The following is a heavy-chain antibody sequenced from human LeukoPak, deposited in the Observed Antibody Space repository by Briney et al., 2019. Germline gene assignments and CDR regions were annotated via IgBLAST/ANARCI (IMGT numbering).Heavy chain of an antibody. CDR1: GFTFSSYA. J-gene: IGHJ6*02. V-gene: IGHV3-64*01. CDR2: ISSNGGST. D-gene: IGHD3-3*01. Sequence: GGSLRLSCAASGFTFSSYAMHWVRQAPGKGLEYVSAISSNGGSTYYANSVKGRFTISRDNSKNTLCLQMGSLRAEDMAVYYCARLGGHYYYGMDVWGQGTTVTVSS. CDR3: ARLGGHYYYGMDV.